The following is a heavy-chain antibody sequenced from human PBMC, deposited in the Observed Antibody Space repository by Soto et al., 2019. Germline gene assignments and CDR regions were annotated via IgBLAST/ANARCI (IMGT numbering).Heavy chain of an antibody. CDR1: GGSISSYF. J-gene: IGHJ4*02. Sequence: PSETLSLTCTVSGGSISSYFYIWVRQPPGKGLEWIGSAYYTGTTDYNPSLKSRVTISVDTSKTQFSLNLRSVTPSDTAVYYCARDLAAVPRAFDYWGRGTLVTVSS. CDR2: AYYTGTT. D-gene: IGHD6-13*01. CDR3: ARDLAAVPRAFDY. V-gene: IGHV4-59*01.